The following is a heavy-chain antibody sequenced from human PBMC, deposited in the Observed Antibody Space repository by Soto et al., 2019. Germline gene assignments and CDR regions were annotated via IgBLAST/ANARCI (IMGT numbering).Heavy chain of an antibody. J-gene: IGHJ1*01. V-gene: IGHV3-23*01. CDR1: GFIFSDYA. D-gene: IGHD5-12*01. CDR3: AKDAVSRDGVWLAHD. Sequence: GGSLRLSCAASGFIFSDYAMIWVRQAPGKGLEWVSGLYGSGGGIHYADSVKGRFTISRDNYANSVYLQMNSLRVEDTAIYYCAKDAVSRDGVWLAHDWGQGTVVTVSS. CDR2: LYGSGGGI.